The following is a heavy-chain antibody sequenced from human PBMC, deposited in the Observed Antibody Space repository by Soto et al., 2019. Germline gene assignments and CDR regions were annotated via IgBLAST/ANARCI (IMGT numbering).Heavy chain of an antibody. CDR2: IWYDGSNK. D-gene: IGHD6-13*01. Sequence: QVQLVESGGGVVQPGRSLRLSCAASGFTFSSYGMHWLRQAPGKGLEWVAVIWYDGSNKYYADSVKGRFTISRDNSKNTLYLQMNSLRAEDTAVSYCARDLAAAGQYYYYYGMDVWGQGTTVTVSS. CDR3: ARDLAAAGQYYYYYGMDV. V-gene: IGHV3-33*01. CDR1: GFTFSSYG. J-gene: IGHJ6*02.